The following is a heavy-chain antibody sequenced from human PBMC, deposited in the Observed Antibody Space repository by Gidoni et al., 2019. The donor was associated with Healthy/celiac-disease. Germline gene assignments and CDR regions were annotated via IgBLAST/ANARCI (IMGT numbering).Heavy chain of an antibody. CDR3: ARATPSIYYYYGMDV. J-gene: IGHJ6*02. D-gene: IGHD2-15*01. V-gene: IGHV4-39*01. CDR1: GCSISSSSYY. Sequence: QLQLQESGPGLVKPSETLSLTCTVSGCSISSSSYYWGWIRQPPGKGLEWIGSIYYSGSTYYNPSLKSRVTISVDTSKNQFSLKLSSVTAADTAVYYCARATPSIYYYYGMDVWGQGTTVTVSS. CDR2: IYYSGST.